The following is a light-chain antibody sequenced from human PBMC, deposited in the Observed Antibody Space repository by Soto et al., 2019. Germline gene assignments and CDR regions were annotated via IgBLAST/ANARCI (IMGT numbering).Light chain of an antibody. CDR1: STDVGGYNY. CDR2: EDT. V-gene: IGLV2-14*01. J-gene: IGLJ1*01. CDR3: FSYTSSSTSV. Sequence: QSALTQTASVSGSPGQSITISCAGTSTDVGGYNYVSWYQLHPGKAPKLIIYEDTNRPSGVSDRFSGSKSGNTASLTISGLQAEDEADYYCFSYTSSSTSVFGTGTKVTVL.